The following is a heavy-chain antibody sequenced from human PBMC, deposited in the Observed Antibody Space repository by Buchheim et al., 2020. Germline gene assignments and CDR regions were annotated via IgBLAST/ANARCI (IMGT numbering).Heavy chain of an antibody. CDR3: ARQGYYYDPIDY. D-gene: IGHD3-22*01. V-gene: IGHV3-33*01. CDR2: IWYDGSNK. CDR1: GFTFSSYG. Sequence: QVQLVESGGGVVQPGRSLRLSCAASGFTFSSYGMHWVRQAPGKGLEWVAVIWYDGSNKYYADSVKGRFTISRDNSKTTLYLQMNSLRAEDTAVYYCARQGYYYDPIDYWGQGTL. J-gene: IGHJ4*02.